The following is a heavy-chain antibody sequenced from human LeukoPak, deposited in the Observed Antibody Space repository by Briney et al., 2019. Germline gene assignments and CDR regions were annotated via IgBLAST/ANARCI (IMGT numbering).Heavy chain of an antibody. Sequence: SETLSLTCTVSGGSISSYYWSWIRQPPGKGLEWIGYIYYSGSTNNNPSLKSRVTISVDTSKNQFSLKLSSVTAADTAVYYCARGTGWYYFDYWGQGTLVTVSS. CDR1: GGSISSYY. CDR3: ARGTGWYYFDY. D-gene: IGHD6-19*01. CDR2: IYYSGST. J-gene: IGHJ4*02. V-gene: IGHV4-59*01.